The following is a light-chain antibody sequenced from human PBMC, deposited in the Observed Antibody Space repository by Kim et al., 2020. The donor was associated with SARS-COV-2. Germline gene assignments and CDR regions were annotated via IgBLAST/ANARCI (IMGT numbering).Light chain of an antibody. CDR2: GEN. CDR1: SLRNYY. J-gene: IGLJ2*01. CDR3: NCRDSSGTHLV. V-gene: IGLV3-19*01. Sequence: SSELTQDPAVSVALGQTVRITCQGDSLRNYYASWYQQKPGQAPVFVIYGENNRPSGIPDRFSGSFSGNTASLTITGAQAEDEADYYCNCRDSSGTHLVLGGGTQLTV.